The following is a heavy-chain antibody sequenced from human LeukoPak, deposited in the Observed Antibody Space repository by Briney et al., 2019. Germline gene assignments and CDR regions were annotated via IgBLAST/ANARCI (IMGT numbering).Heavy chain of an antibody. CDR2: IIAKNTTK. V-gene: IGHV3-48*01. CDR3: AAASASSSSWRP. Sequence: GGSLRLSCTASGLSFSSYNMNWVRQAPGKGPEWVAYIIAKNTTKYYADSVKGRFTISRDNAKKSLFLHINSLRAEHTAVYPCAAASASSSSWRPWGQGTVVTVSS. D-gene: IGHD6-13*01. J-gene: IGHJ5*02. CDR1: GLSFSSYN.